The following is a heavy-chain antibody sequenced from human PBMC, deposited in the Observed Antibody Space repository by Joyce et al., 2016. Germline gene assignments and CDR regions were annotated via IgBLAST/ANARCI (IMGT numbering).Heavy chain of an antibody. V-gene: IGHV4-59*01. CDR2: IDYKGSF. CDR1: GGSMSEYY. D-gene: IGHD1-14*01. Sequence: QVQLQESGPRLVKPSETLSLTCTVSGGSMSEYYWNWIRQPPGQGLEWIGYIDYKGSFNYSPSLKIRVTISVDTSKNQFSLKLTSVTAADTAVYYCARGEPDFYYYGMDVWGQGTTVTVSS. CDR3: ARGEPDFYYYGMDV. J-gene: IGHJ6*02.